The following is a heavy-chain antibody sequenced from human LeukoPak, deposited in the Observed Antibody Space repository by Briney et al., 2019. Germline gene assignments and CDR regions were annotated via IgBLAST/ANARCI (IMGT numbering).Heavy chain of an antibody. J-gene: IGHJ5*02. CDR1: GFTFFTYT. D-gene: IGHD6-13*01. Sequence: PGGSLRLPCAVSGFTFFTYTMRWVRQTPGRPLEWVSAVSCSGDNTFYEDSMKGRFTISRDNSKNTLYLQINSLRAEDTAVYYCAKEHGTLLEQLVTFNWFDPWGQGTQVTVSS. CDR2: VSCSGDNT. V-gene: IGHV3-23*01. CDR3: AKEHGTLLEQLVTFNWFDP.